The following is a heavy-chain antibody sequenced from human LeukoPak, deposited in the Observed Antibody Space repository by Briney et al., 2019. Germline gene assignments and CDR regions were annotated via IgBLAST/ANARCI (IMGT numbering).Heavy chain of an antibody. Sequence: PGGSLRLSCAASGFTLSSYSMNWVRQAPGKGLEWVSSISSSSSYIYYADSVKGRFTISRDNAKNSLYLQMNSLRAEDTAVYYCARDLFPVVPAAIHTKPYNWFDPWGQGTLVTVSS. J-gene: IGHJ5*02. V-gene: IGHV3-21*01. CDR1: GFTLSSYS. CDR2: ISSSSSYI. CDR3: ARDLFPVVPAAIHTKPYNWFDP. D-gene: IGHD2-2*01.